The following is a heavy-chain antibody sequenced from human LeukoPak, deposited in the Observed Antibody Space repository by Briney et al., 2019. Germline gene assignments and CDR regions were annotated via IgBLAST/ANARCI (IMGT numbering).Heavy chain of an antibody. CDR2: ISSSSSYI. J-gene: IGHJ3*02. Sequence: PGGSLRLSCAASGFTFSSYSMNWVRQAPGKGLEWVSSISSSSSYIYYADSVKGRFTISRDNAKNSLYLQMNSLRAEDTAVYYCARGVSGVVVVAATQGRFVGAFDIWGQGTMVTVSS. V-gene: IGHV3-21*01. D-gene: IGHD2-15*01. CDR3: ARGVSGVVVVAATQGRFVGAFDI. CDR1: GFTFSSYS.